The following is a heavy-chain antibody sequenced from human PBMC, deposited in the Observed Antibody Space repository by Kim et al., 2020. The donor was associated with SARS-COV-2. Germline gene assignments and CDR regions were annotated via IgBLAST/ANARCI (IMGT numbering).Heavy chain of an antibody. CDR3: AGRYDSGYDFEHYYGMDV. D-gene: IGHD5-12*01. V-gene: IGHV1-69*04. J-gene: IGHJ6*02. CDR2: IIPILGIA. Sequence: SVKVSCKASGGTFSSYAISWVRQAPGQGLEWMGRIIPILGIANYAQKFQGRVTITADKSTSTAYMELSSLRSEDTAVYYCAGRYDSGYDFEHYYGMDVWGQGTTVTVSS. CDR1: GGTFSSYA.